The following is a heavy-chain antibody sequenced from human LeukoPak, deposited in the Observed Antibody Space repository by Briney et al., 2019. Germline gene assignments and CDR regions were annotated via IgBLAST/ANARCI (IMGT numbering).Heavy chain of an antibody. J-gene: IGHJ3*02. CDR2: TYYRSKWYN. V-gene: IGHV6-1*01. CDR1: GHSVSSNRAA. Sequence: SQTLSLTCAISGHSVSSNRAAWNWIRQSPSRGLEWLGRTYYRSKWYNDYAVSVRSRITINPDTSKNQFSLQLNSVTPEDTAVYYCARVPYYDFQADAFDIWGQGTMVTVSS. CDR3: ARVPYYDFQADAFDI. D-gene: IGHD3-3*01.